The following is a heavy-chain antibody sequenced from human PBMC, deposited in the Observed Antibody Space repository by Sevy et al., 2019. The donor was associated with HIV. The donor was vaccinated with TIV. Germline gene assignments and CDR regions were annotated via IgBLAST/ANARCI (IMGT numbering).Heavy chain of an antibody. CDR2: VWPIESDT. J-gene: IGHJ4*02. V-gene: IGHV5-51*01. D-gene: IGHD6-19*01. Sequence: GESLKISFQASGYSFPTYWIAWVRQMPGKGLEWVGIVWPIESDTTYSPSFQGQVTISVDKSINTVYLHWSSLKASHTGVYYCARGRQWPSDFDFWGQGTLVTVSS. CDR3: ARGRQWPSDFDF. CDR1: GYSFPTYW.